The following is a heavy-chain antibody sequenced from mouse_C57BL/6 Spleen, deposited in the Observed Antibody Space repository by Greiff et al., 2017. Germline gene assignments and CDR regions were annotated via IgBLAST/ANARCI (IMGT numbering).Heavy chain of an antibody. CDR1: GYTFTSYG. CDR3: AREGVLFAY. V-gene: IGHV1-81*01. Sequence: VQLQESGAELARPGASVKLSCKASGYTFTSYGISWVKQRTGQGLGWIGEIYPRSGNTYYNEKFKGKATLTADKSSSTAYMELRSLTSEDSAVYFCAREGVLFAYWGQGTLVTVSA. CDR2: IYPRSGNT. J-gene: IGHJ3*01.